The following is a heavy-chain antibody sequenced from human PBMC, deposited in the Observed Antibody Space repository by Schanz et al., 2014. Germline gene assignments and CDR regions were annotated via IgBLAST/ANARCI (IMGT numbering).Heavy chain of an antibody. CDR1: GFTFSDYA. Sequence: EVQLLESGGGLVQPGGSLRLSCAASGFTFSDYAMCWVRQAPGKGLEWVSAISGGGGTTYYTDSVKGRFTISRDNSKNTLYLQMNSLRAEDTAVYYCAKAADWPVTRFDPWGQGTLVTVSS. CDR2: ISGGGGTT. V-gene: IGHV3-23*01. D-gene: IGHD3-9*01. J-gene: IGHJ5*02. CDR3: AKAADWPVTRFDP.